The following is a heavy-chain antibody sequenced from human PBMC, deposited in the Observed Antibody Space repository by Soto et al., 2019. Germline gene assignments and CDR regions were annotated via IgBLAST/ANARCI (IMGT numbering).Heavy chain of an antibody. J-gene: IGHJ4*02. V-gene: IGHV2-5*02. CDR1: GFSLSTSGVG. CDR3: AHRLVGNEFDY. D-gene: IGHD1-26*01. Sequence: QITLKESGPTLVKPTQTLTLTCTFSGFSLSTSGVGVGWIRQPPGKALEWLALIYWDDDKRYRLSLKSRLTITKDTSKNQVVLTMTNMDPVDTATYYCAHRLVGNEFDYWGQGTLVTVSS. CDR2: IYWDDDK.